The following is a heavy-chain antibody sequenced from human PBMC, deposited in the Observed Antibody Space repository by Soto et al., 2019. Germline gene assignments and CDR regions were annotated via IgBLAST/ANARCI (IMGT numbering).Heavy chain of an antibody. Sequence: QVQLQESGPGLVKPSGTLSHTCAVSGGSISGDNWWTWVRQSPGKGLEWIGEISHSGSTNYNPSLKSRVTISVDKSKNQFSLNLNSVTAADTAVYYCARNDESGGSCCWFDPWGQGTLVTVSS. CDR1: GGSISGDNW. CDR2: ISHSGST. J-gene: IGHJ5*02. D-gene: IGHD2-15*01. V-gene: IGHV4-4*02. CDR3: ARNDESGGSCCWFDP.